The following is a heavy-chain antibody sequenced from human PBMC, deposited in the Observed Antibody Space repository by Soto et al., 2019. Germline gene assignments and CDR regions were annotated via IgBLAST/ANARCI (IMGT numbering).Heavy chain of an antibody. CDR2: MNAKSGDT. CDR3: ARGNPFNYAGFDV. D-gene: IGHD3-16*01. CDR1: RYTFSGFD. V-gene: IGHV1-8*01. J-gene: IGHJ6*02. Sequence: SVQAYFKATRYTFSGFDINCLRQASGQGPEWMGWMNAKSGDTFFAQRFKGKFNMTWDTSLSTAYMEVDSLTSDHTAIYYCARGNPFNYAGFDVWGQGTTVTVSS.